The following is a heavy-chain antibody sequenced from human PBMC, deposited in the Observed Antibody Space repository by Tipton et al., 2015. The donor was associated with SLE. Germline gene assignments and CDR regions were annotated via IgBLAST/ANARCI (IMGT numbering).Heavy chain of an antibody. CDR2: IFYSGDT. D-gene: IGHD3-16*01. CDR3: ARVWLNNAFDI. Sequence: TLSLTCAVSGFSISSGYYWGWIRQPPGKGLEWIGNIFYSGDTYYNPSLKSRVTMSVDMSKNQIFLKMTSVTAADSAVYFCARVWLNNAFDIWGQGTRVTVSS. CDR1: GFSISSGYY. V-gene: IGHV4-38-2*01. J-gene: IGHJ3*02.